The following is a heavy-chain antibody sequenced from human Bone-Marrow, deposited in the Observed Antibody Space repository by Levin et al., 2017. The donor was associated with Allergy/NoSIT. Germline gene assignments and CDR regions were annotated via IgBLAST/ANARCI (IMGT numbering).Heavy chain of an antibody. CDR3: TRDPDSSGYIFDY. D-gene: IGHD3-22*01. CDR2: IRSKAYGGTT. Sequence: PGGSLRLSCTASGFTFGDYAMSWFRQAPGKGLEWVGFIRSKAYGGTTEYAASVKGRFTISRDDSKSIAYLQMNSLKTEDTAVYYCTRDPDSSGYIFDYWGQGTLVTVSS. CDR1: GFTFGDYA. J-gene: IGHJ4*02. V-gene: IGHV3-49*03.